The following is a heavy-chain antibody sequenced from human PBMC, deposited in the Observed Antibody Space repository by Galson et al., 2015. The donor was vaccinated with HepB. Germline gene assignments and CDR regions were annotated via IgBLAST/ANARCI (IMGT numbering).Heavy chain of an antibody. CDR2: ISAYNGNT. CDR3: ARSSYSGYPPYYYGMDV. V-gene: IGHV1-18*04. CDR1: GYTFTSYG. D-gene: IGHD5-12*01. Sequence: SVKVSCKASGYTFTSYGISWVRQAPGQGPEWMGWISAYNGNTNYAQKLQGRVTMTTDTSTSTAYMELRSLRSDDTAVYYCARSSYSGYPPYYYGMDVWGQGTTVTVSS. J-gene: IGHJ6*02.